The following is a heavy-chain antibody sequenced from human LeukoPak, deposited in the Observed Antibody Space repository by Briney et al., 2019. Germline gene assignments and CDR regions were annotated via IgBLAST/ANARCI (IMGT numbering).Heavy chain of an antibody. V-gene: IGHV1-18*01. Sequence: ASVKVSCKASGYTFTSYGISWVRQAPGQGLEWMGWINTYNGNTNYAQKIQGRVTMTTDTSTSTAYMEVRSLRSDGTAVYYCARDTMVRGVIYFYGMDVWGQGTTVTVSS. J-gene: IGHJ6*02. D-gene: IGHD3-10*01. CDR2: INTYNGNT. CDR3: ARDTMVRGVIYFYGMDV. CDR1: GYTFTSYG.